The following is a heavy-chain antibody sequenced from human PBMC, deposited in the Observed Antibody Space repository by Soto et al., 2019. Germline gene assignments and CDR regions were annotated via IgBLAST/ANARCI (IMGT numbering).Heavy chain of an antibody. V-gene: IGHV4-59*01. CDR3: ARMRGLGEISPYLDY. Sequence: QVQLQESGPGLVKPSETLSLTCSISGGSISDYQWNWIRQPPGQGLEWIGYIYYSGRTNYNPSLKSRLTIPLDTSTRQFSLRLRSVSAAATAVYYCARMRGLGEISPYLDYWGQGALVTVSS. J-gene: IGHJ4*02. CDR1: GGSISDYQ. D-gene: IGHD3-16*01. CDR2: IYYSGRT.